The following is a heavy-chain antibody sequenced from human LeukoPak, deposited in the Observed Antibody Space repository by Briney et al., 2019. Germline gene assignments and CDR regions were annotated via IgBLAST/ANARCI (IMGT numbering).Heavy chain of an antibody. V-gene: IGHV4-59*01. J-gene: IGHJ2*01. Sequence: SETLSLTCTVSGGSISSYYWSWIRQPPGKGLEWIGYIYYSGSTNYNPSLKSRVTISVDTSKNQFSLKLSSVTAADTAVYYCARDMDYYDSSGYPRGYFDLWGRGTLVTVSS. CDR3: ARDMDYYDSSGYPRGYFDL. D-gene: IGHD3-22*01. CDR2: IYYSGST. CDR1: GGSISSYY.